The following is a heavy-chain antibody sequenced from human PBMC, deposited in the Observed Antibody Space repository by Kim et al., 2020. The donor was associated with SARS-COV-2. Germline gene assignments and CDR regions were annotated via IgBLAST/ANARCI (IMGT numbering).Heavy chain of an antibody. D-gene: IGHD3-22*01. Sequence: GGSLRLSCAASGFTFSSYAMSWVRQAPGKGLEWVSAISGSGGSTYYADSVKGRFTISRDNSKNTLYLQMNSLRAEDTAVYYCAKDRSRRDYYDSSAGLNYWGQGTLVTVSS. V-gene: IGHV3-23*01. CDR2: ISGSGGST. CDR3: AKDRSRRDYYDSSAGLNY. CDR1: GFTFSSYA. J-gene: IGHJ4*02.